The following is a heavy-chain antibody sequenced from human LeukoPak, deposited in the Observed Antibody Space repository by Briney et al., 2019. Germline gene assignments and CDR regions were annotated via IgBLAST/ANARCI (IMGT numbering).Heavy chain of an antibody. D-gene: IGHD1-1*01. CDR1: GGSFSGYY. J-gene: IGHJ5*02. CDR3: ARDEQERGFDP. V-gene: IGHV4-34*01. CDR2: INHSGST. Sequence: SETLSLTCAVSGGSFSGYYWSWIRQPPGKGLEWIGEINHSGSTNYNPSLKSRVTISVDTSKNQFSLKLSSVTAADTAVYYCARDEQERGFDPWGQGTLVTVSS.